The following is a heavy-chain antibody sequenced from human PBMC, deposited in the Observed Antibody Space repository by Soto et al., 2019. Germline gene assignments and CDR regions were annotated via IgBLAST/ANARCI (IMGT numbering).Heavy chain of an antibody. V-gene: IGHV4-39*02. CDR3: ARGRSTVTIDY. CDR2: IYYSWST. J-gene: IGHJ4*02. Sequence: PSDTQSLTCTVSGHSISSSGYYWGSIRQPPGEGLEGIGSIYYSWSTYYNPSLKSRVPISVDTPNRQSSLKLHSGTAAGTAIYYCARGRSTVTIDYWGQGTLVTVSS. D-gene: IGHD4-17*01. CDR1: GHSISSSGYY.